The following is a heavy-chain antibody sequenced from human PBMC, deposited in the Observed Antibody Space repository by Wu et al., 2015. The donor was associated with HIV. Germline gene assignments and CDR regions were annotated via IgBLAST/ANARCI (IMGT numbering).Heavy chain of an antibody. Sequence: QVQLVQSGAEVKKPGSSVKVSCKASGGTSSNNYAISWVRQAPGQGLEWMGRIIPIFGTANYAQKFQGRVTITADESTSTAYMELSSLRSEDTAVYYCYYGDYGWGQGTLVTVSS. V-gene: IGHV1-69*13. CDR2: IIPIFGTA. D-gene: IGHD4-17*01. CDR3: YYGDYG. J-gene: IGHJ4*02. CDR1: GGTSSNNYA.